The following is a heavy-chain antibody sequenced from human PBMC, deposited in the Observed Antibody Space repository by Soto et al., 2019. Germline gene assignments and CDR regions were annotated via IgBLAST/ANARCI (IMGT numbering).Heavy chain of an antibody. Sequence: GGSLRLSCTTSGFTFGDYALSWVRQAPGEGLEWVGFIRRNAYGGTTDYAASVKGRFTISRDDSKSIAYIQMNSLRTEDTALYYCTRASSLDFDFWGQGTLVTVSS. CDR3: TRASSLDFDF. V-gene: IGHV3-49*04. J-gene: IGHJ4*02. D-gene: IGHD3-16*01. CDR1: GFTFGDYA. CDR2: IRRNAYGGTT.